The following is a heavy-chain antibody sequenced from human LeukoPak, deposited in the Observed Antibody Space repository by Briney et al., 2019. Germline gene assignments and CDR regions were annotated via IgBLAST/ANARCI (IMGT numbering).Heavy chain of an antibody. J-gene: IGHJ4*02. CDR3: AKDIGEQWFFDY. V-gene: IGHV3-43*02. CDR1: GFTFDDSA. Sequence: PGGSLRLSCATSGFTFDDSAMHWVRQAPGKGLEWVSLISGDGGGTYYADSVKGRFTISRDNSKNSLYLQMNSLRTEDTALNYCAKDIGEQWFFDYWGQGTLVTVSS. CDR2: ISGDGGGT. D-gene: IGHD3-10*01.